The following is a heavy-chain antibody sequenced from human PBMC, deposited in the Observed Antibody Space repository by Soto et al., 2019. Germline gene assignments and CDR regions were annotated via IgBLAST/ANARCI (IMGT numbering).Heavy chain of an antibody. CDR3: ARDSSTQFPDY. CDR2: IIPILGIA. D-gene: IGHD2-21*01. CDR1: GGTFSSYT. J-gene: IGHJ4*02. Sequence: QVQLVQSGAEVKKPGSSVKVSCKASGGTFSSYTISWVRQAPGQGREWMGRIIPILGIANYAQKFQGRVTITADKSTSTAYMELSSLRSEDTAVYSCARDSSTQFPDYWGQGTLVTVSS. V-gene: IGHV1-69*08.